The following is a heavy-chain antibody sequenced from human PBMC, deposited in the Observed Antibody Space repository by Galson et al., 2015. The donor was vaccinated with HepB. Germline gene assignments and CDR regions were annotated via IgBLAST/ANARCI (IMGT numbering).Heavy chain of an antibody. D-gene: IGHD5-18*01. J-gene: IGHJ6*02. CDR2: ISYDGSNK. Sequence: APGKGLEWVAVISYDGSNKYYADSVKGRFTISRDNSKNTLYLQMNSLRAEDTAVYYCAKVRGVDTAMVTTHYYYYYGMDVWGQGTTVTVSS. V-gene: IGHV3-30*18. CDR3: AKVRGVDTAMVTTHYYYYYGMDV.